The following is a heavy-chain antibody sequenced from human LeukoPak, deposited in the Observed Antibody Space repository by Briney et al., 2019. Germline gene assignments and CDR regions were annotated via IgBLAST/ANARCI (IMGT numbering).Heavy chain of an antibody. Sequence: ASVKVSCKTSGYTFIAYHMHWVRQAPGQGLEWMGWINPKTTVTNYARKFQGRVTMTRDTSISTVYMELSRVRSDDTAVYYCARDGDGYNYGSFDYWGQGTLVTVPS. CDR1: GYTFIAYH. D-gene: IGHD5-24*01. J-gene: IGHJ4*02. CDR2: INPKTTVT. CDR3: ARDGDGYNYGSFDY. V-gene: IGHV1-2*02.